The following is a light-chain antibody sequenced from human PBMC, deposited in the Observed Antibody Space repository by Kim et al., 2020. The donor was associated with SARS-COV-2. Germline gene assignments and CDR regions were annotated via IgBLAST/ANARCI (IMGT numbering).Light chain of an antibody. CDR2: DAS. Sequence: LSAGERATLSCRASQSITTDLAWYQQKPGQAPRLFIYDASNGAAGIPARFSGGGSGTDFTLTVSSLEPEDSAVYYCQQRNKWPRTFGQGTKVDIK. J-gene: IGKJ1*01. CDR3: QQRNKWPRT. V-gene: IGKV3-11*01. CDR1: QSITTD.